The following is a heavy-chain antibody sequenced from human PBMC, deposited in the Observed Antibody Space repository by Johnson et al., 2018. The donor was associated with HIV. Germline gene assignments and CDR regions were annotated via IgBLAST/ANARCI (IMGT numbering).Heavy chain of an antibody. Sequence: VQLVESGGGLVQPGGSLRLSCAASDFTVGSIYMSWVRQAPGKGLEWVSLIDTEGSGTTYADSVKGRFTISRDNAKNTVYLQMISLRAEDMAVYYCAGGSWYSYGPQDAFDIWGQGTMVTVSS. J-gene: IGHJ3*02. CDR3: AGGSWYSYGPQDAFDI. CDR1: DFTVGSIY. V-gene: IGHV3-74*03. CDR2: IDTEGSGT. D-gene: IGHD5-18*01.